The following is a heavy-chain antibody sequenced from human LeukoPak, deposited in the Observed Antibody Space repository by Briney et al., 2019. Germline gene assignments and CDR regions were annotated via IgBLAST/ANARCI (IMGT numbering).Heavy chain of an antibody. D-gene: IGHD3-9*01. CDR1: GFSLSTRGVG. CDR3: AHLFYDILTGYYVDY. Sequence: SGPTLVHPPQTLTLTCTFSGFSLSTRGVGVGWIRQPPGKALEWLALIYWNDDKRYSPSLKSRLTITKDTSKNQVVLTMTNMDPVDTATYYCAHLFYDILTGYYVDYWGQGTLVTVSS. V-gene: IGHV2-5*01. CDR2: IYWNDDK. J-gene: IGHJ4*02.